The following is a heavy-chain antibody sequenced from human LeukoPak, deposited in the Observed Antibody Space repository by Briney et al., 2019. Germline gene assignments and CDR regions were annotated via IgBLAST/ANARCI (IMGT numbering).Heavy chain of an antibody. CDR3: ASTPNRYCSSTSCYSDMDV. D-gene: IGHD2-2*01. J-gene: IGHJ6*02. CDR2: ISGSGGST. V-gene: IGHV3-23*01. Sequence: PGGSLRLSCAASGFTFSSYAMSWVRQAPGKGLEWVSAISGSGGSTYYADSVKGRFTISRDNAKNSLYLQMNSLRAEDTAVYYCASTPNRYCSSTSCYSDMDVWGQGTTVTVSS. CDR1: GFTFSSYA.